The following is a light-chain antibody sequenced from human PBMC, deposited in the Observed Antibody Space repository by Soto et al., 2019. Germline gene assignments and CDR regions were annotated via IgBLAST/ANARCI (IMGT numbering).Light chain of an antibody. V-gene: IGKV3-20*01. Sequence: EFVLTQSPGTLSLSPGERATLSCRASQTVRNNYLAWYQQKPGQAPRLLIYDASSRATGIPDRFSGGGSGNDFTLTISRQDPEDVAVYCCQQVSCYPLTFGGGTKVEIK. CDR3: QQVSCYPLT. CDR1: QTVRNNY. CDR2: DAS. J-gene: IGKJ4*01.